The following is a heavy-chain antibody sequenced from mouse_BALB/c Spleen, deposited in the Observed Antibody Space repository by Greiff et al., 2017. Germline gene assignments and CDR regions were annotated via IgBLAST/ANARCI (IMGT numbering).Heavy chain of an antibody. CDR2: INPSNGGT. J-gene: IGHJ2*01. V-gene: IGHV1-53*01. Sequence: QVQLHQSGAELVKPGASVKLSCKASGYTFTSYYMYWVKQRPGQGLEWIGEINPSNGGTNFNEKFKGKATLTSDKSSSTAYMELSSLTSEDSAVYYCARQLGLWGQGTTLTVSS. CDR3: ARQLGL. D-gene: IGHD3-1*01. CDR1: GYTFTSYY.